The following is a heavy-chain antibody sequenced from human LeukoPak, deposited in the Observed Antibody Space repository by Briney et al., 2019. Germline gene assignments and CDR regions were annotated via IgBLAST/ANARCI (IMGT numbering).Heavy chain of an antibody. V-gene: IGHV3-23*01. CDR3: AKETYASGPYYFDY. Sequence: GSLRLSCAASGFTFRSCAIYWVRQAPGKGLEWVSGISGSGGATYFADSVKGRFTISRDNSRNTVYLQMNSLRVEDTAVYYCAKETYASGPYYFDYWGQGTLVTVSS. CDR1: GFTFRSCA. J-gene: IGHJ4*02. CDR2: ISGSGGAT. D-gene: IGHD3-10*01.